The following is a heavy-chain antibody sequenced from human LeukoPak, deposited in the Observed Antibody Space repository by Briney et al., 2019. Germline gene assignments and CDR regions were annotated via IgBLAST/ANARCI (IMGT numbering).Heavy chain of an antibody. CDR1: GFIFSNYA. CDR2: SGSTT. CDR3: TRDSSYGDYSTAFDY. D-gene: IGHD4-17*01. J-gene: IGHJ4*02. V-gene: IGHV3-23*01. Sequence: GGSLRLSCAASGFIFSNYAMTWIRQAPGKGLEWVSSSGSTTDYSDSVKGRFTISRDNSKNTLYLQMNSLRAYDTAVYYCTRDSSYGDYSTAFDYWGQGALVTVSS.